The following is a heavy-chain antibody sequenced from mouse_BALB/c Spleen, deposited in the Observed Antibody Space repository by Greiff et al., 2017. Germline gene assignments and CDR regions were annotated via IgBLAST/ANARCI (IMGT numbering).Heavy chain of an antibody. J-gene: IGHJ3*01. CDR3: AAFITTARRFAY. CDR2: IYPGDGDT. Sequence: QVQLKQSGPELVKPGASVKISCKASGYAFSSSWMNWVKQRPGQGLEWIGRIYPGDGDTNYNGKFKGKATLTADKSSSTAYMQLSSLTSVDSAVYFCAAFITTARRFAYWGQGTLVTVSA. V-gene: IGHV1-82*01. D-gene: IGHD1-2*01. CDR1: GYAFSSSW.